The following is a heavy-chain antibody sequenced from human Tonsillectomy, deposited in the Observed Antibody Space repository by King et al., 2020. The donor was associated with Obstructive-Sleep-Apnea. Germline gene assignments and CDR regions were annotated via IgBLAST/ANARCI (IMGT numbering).Heavy chain of an antibody. J-gene: IGHJ3*02. V-gene: IGHV4-59*01. CDR2: IYYSGNI. Sequence: QLQESGPGLVKPSETLSLTCTVSGGSISSYYWSWIRQPPGKGLEWIGYIYYSGNINYNPSLKSRVTISVDTSKNQFSLKLSSVTAADTAVYYCARYSVYGGDAFDIWGQGTMVTVSS. D-gene: IGHD4-23*01. CDR1: GGSISSYY. CDR3: ARYSVYGGDAFDI.